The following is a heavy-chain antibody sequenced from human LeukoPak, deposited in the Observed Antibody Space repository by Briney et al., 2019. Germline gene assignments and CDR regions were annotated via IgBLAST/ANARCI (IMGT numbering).Heavy chain of an antibody. CDR3: AREMATIRAYNWFDP. Sequence: GASVKVSCKAYGYTFTSYGISWVRQAPGQGLEWMGWISAYNGNTNYAQKLQGRVPMTTATSTSTAYMELRSLRSDDTAVYYCAREMATIRAYNWFDPWGQGTLVTVSS. V-gene: IGHV1-18*01. CDR1: GYTFTSYG. J-gene: IGHJ5*02. CDR2: ISAYNGNT. D-gene: IGHD5-24*01.